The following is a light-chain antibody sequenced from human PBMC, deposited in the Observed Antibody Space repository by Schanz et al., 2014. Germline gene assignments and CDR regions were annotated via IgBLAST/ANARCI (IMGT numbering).Light chain of an antibody. V-gene: IGLV2-8*01. J-gene: IGLJ3*02. CDR3: SSYTSSSTLEV. CDR1: SSDVGGYNY. CDR2: EVS. Sequence: QSALTQPPSASGSPGQSVTISCTGTSSDVGGYNYVSWYQQHPGKAPKLMIYEVSKRPSGVPDRFSGSKSGNTASLTISGLQAEDEAEYYCSSYTSSSTLEVFGGGTKLTVL.